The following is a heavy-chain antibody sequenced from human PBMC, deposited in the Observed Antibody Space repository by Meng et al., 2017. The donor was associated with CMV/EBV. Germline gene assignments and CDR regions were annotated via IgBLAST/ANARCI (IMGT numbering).Heavy chain of an antibody. CDR1: GGYMTGHG. J-gene: IGHJ5*02. V-gene: IGHV4-4*07. D-gene: IGHD2-15*01. Sequence: LTYIVWGGYMTGHGREWIGELDGKRLEWKGGKTTHGSITLNSDLKSRITDTEDTSKKQFYLILSYGAGADTTVYYCASECSGFSFDHWGQGTLVTVSS. CDR2: KTTHGSI. CDR3: ASECSGFSFDH.